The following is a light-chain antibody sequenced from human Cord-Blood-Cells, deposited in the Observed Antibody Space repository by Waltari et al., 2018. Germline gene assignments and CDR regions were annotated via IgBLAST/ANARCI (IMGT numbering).Light chain of an antibody. CDR2: EGS. CDR3: SSFRV. CDR1: SSDVGSYNL. J-gene: IGLJ1*01. V-gene: IGLV2-14*02. Sequence: QSALTQPASVSGSPGQSITISCTGTSSDVGSYNLVSWYQQHPGKAPKLMIYEGSKRTSGVSNRFSGSKSGNTASLTISGLQAEDEADYYCSSFRVFGTGTKVTVL.